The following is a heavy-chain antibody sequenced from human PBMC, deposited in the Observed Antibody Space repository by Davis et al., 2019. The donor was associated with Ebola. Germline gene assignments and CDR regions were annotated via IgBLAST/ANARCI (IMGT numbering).Heavy chain of an antibody. V-gene: IGHV4-39*01. D-gene: IGHD3-9*01. CDR2: IYYSGST. CDR3: ARGYYDILTGYYGGNYFDY. Sequence: MPSETLSLTCTVSGGSISSSSYYWGWIRQPPGKGLEWIGSIYYSGSTYYNPSLKSRVTISVDTSKNQFSLQLNSVTPEDTAVYYCARGYYDILTGYYGGNYFDYWGQGTLVTVSS. J-gene: IGHJ4*02. CDR1: GGSISSSSYY.